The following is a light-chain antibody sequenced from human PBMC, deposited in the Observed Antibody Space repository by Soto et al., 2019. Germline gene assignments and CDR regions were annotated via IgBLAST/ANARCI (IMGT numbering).Light chain of an antibody. CDR2: EVI. Sequence: QSVLTQPASVSGSPGQSITISCTGTSSDVGGYNYVSWYQQHPDKAPKLMIYEVINRPSGVSTRFSGSKSGNTASLTISGLQAEDEADYYCTSFTSSSTYVFGTGTKLTVL. V-gene: IGLV2-14*01. CDR1: SSDVGGYNY. J-gene: IGLJ1*01. CDR3: TSFTSSSTYV.